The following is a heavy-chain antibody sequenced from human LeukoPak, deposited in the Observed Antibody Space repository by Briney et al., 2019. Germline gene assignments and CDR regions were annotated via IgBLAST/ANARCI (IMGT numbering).Heavy chain of an antibody. CDR3: ASGYSSGWSQYYY. J-gene: IGHJ4*02. CDR2: IYTSGST. Sequence: SETLSLTCTVSGGSISSGIYYWSWIRQPAGQGLEWIGRIYTSGSTNYNPSLKSRVTISVDTSKNQFSLKLSSVTAADTAVYYCASGYSSGWSQYYYWGQGTLVTVSS. V-gene: IGHV4-61*02. D-gene: IGHD6-19*01. CDR1: GGSISSGIYY.